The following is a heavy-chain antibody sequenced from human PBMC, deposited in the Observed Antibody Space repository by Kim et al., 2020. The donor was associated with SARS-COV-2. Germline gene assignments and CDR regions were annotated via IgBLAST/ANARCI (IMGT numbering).Heavy chain of an antibody. D-gene: IGHD6-19*01. CDR2: ISGNVNSI. J-gene: IGHJ4*02. V-gene: IGHV3-20*01. CDR1: GFSFGDYG. CDR3: ARTSRGWPSFCS. Sequence: GGSLRLSCAASGFSFGDYGMHWVRQAPGKGLEWVAGISGNVNSIGYADSVTGRFTISRDNDENYLNLQLNSLRPEDTALSVCARTSRGWPSFCSWSQG.